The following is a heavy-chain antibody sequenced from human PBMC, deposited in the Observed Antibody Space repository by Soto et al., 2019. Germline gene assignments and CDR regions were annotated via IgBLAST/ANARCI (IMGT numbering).Heavy chain of an antibody. Sequence: GGSLRLSCTTSGFSFGDYAMTWVRQAPGKGLEWVGFIRNPGYGGTAEYATSVKGRFIISRDDSMSSAYLQLNSLKVDDSAVYYCVRGSFGYYGPWGQGTLVTVSS. D-gene: IGHD3-22*01. J-gene: IGHJ5*02. V-gene: IGHV3-49*04. CDR2: IRNPGYGGTA. CDR3: VRGSFGYYGP. CDR1: GFSFGDYA.